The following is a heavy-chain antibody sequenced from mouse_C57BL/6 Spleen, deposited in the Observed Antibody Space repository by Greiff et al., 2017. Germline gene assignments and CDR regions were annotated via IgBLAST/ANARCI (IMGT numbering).Heavy chain of an antibody. D-gene: IGHD2-3*01. V-gene: IGHV1-50*01. J-gene: IGHJ3*01. Sequence: QVQLQQPGAELVKPGASVKLSCKASGYTFTSYWMQWVKQRPGQGLEWIGEIDPSDSYTNYNQKFKGKATLTVDTSSSTAYMQLSSLTSEDSAVYYCAREERYDPFAYWGQGTLVTVSA. CDR3: AREERYDPFAY. CDR2: IDPSDSYT. CDR1: GYTFTSYW.